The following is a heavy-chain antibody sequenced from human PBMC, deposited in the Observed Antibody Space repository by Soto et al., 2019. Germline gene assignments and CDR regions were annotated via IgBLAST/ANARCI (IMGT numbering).Heavy chain of an antibody. D-gene: IGHD3-22*01. V-gene: IGHV3-73*01. Sequence: LRLSCAVSGFKFSGSALHWVRQAPGKGLEWLGRIRSKASSYATEYAASVKGRFTISRDESKNKVFLQMNSLKTEDTAVYYCTRRGDYYDSSVDYWGQGTLVTVSS. CDR3: TRRGDYYDSSVDY. CDR1: GFKFSGSA. J-gene: IGHJ4*02. CDR2: IRSKASSYAT.